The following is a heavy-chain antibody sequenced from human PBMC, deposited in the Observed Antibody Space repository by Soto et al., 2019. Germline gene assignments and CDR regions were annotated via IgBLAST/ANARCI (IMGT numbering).Heavy chain of an antibody. Sequence: QVQVVESGGGVVQPGTSLRLSCAAAGFSVSRVAIHWVRQAPGKGLEWVAVVWANGSQRRYADSVTGRFTISGDNSKNTVFLEMNSLRAEDTAVYYCARDLGAAPFDLWGRCTLFIVSS. CDR1: GFSVSRVA. CDR3: ARDLGAAPFDL. CDR2: VWANGSQR. V-gene: IGHV3-33*01. J-gene: IGHJ2*01. D-gene: IGHD6-6*01.